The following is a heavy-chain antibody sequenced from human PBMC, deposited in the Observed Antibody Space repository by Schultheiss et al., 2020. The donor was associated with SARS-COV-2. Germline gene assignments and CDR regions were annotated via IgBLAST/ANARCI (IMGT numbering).Heavy chain of an antibody. D-gene: IGHD3-10*01. J-gene: IGHJ6*03. Sequence: GGSLRLSCAASGFTFSSNYMSWVRQAPGKGLEWVSAIGTAGDTYYPGSVKGRFTISRENAKNSLYLQMNSLRAEDTAVYYCAREGPSPDHGSGTAYYYYYYMDVWGKGTTVTVSS. CDR2: IGTAGDT. CDR3: AREGPSPDHGSGTAYYYYYYMDV. CDR1: GFTFSSNY. V-gene: IGHV3-13*01.